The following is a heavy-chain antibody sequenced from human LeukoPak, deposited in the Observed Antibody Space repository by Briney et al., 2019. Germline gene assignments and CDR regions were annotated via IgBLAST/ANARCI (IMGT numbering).Heavy chain of an antibody. D-gene: IGHD6-13*01. V-gene: IGHV4-4*02. J-gene: IGHJ4*02. CDR1: GDSISSRNL. Sequence: SETLSLTCAVSGDSISSRNLWSWVRQPPGKGLEWIGEIHHSGSTNYNPSLKSRVTISVDKSKNQFSLKLTSVTAADTAVYYCARVTTIAAAGNSFDFWGQGTLVTVSS. CDR3: ARVTTIAAAGNSFDF. CDR2: IHHSGST.